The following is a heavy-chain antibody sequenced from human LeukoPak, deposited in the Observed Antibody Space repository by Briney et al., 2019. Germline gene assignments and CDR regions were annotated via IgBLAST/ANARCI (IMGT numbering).Heavy chain of an antibody. CDR2: ISSSSSYI. V-gene: IGHV3-21*01. J-gene: IGHJ6*02. CDR3: ARSARPGDYVRGQYYYGMDI. D-gene: IGHD4-17*01. Sequence: GGSLRLSCAASGFTFGTYSMNWVRQAPGKGLEWVSSISSSSSYIDYADSVKGRFTIFRDNAKNSLYLQMNSLRAEDTAVYYRARSARPGDYVRGQYYYGMDIWGQGTTVPVSS. CDR1: GFTFGTYS.